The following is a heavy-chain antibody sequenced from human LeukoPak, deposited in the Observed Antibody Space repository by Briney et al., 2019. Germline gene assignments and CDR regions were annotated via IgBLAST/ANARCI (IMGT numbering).Heavy chain of an antibody. CDR1: GYSISSGYY. CDR3: ARAATAYYYDSSGYYLNDY. Sequence: SETLSLTCTVSGYSISSGYYWGWIRQPPGKGLEWIGSIYHSGSTYYNPSLKSRVTISVDTSKNQFSLKLSPVTAADTAVYYYARAATAYYYDSSGYYLNDYWGQGTLVTVSS. D-gene: IGHD3-22*01. V-gene: IGHV4-38-2*02. CDR2: IYHSGST. J-gene: IGHJ4*02.